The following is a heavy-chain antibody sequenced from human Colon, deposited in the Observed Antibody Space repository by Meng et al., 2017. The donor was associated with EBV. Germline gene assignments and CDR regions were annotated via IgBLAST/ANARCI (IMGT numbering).Heavy chain of an antibody. CDR1: GGSLSDYY. CDR3: SRGVDSYKLGNL. D-gene: IGHD7-27*01. V-gene: IGHV4-34*02. Sequence: GHLQRGGEGLLKPSETRSLPCVVYGGSLSDYYCSWIRQSPGRGLEWIGEIHPSGSIFYNPSLQSRVTISVDTSKNQFSLNLNSVTAADTAVYFCSRGVDSYKLGNLWGRGTLVTVSS. J-gene: IGHJ2*01. CDR2: IHPSGSI.